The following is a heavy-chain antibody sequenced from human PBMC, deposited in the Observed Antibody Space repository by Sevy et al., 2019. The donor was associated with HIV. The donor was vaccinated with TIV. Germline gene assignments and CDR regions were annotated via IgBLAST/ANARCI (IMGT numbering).Heavy chain of an antibody. CDR3: AKVQSSWYFY. CDR1: GFTFSSYA. V-gene: IGHV3-23*01. CDR2: ITGSGGST. J-gene: IGHJ4*02. D-gene: IGHD6-13*01. Sequence: GGSLRLSCAASGFTFSSYAMTWVRQAPGKGLEWVSAITGSGGSTYYADSVKGRFTISRDNSKNTLYLQMNSRRAEDTAVYYCAKVQSSWYFYWGQGTLVTVSS.